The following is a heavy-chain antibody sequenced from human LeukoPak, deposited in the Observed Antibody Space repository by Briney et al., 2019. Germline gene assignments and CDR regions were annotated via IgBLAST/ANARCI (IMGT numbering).Heavy chain of an antibody. V-gene: IGHV3-7*01. D-gene: IGHD2/OR15-2a*01. J-gene: IGHJ2*01. CDR3: ARVFYPFRWYFDL. CDR1: GFTFSSYW. Sequence: GGSLRLSCAASGFTFSSYWMSWVRQAPGKGLEWVANIKQDGSEKYYVDSVKGRFTISRDNAKNSLYLQMNSLRAEGTAVYYCARVFYPFRWYFDLWGRGTLVTVSS. CDR2: IKQDGSEK.